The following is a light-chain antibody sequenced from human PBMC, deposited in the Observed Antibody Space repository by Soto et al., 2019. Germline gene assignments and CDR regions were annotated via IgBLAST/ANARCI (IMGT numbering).Light chain of an antibody. CDR1: QSIYTY. J-gene: IGKJ4*01. Sequence: DVQMTQSPSSLSTSVEERVTITCRASQSIYTYLHWYRQRPGSAPNLLVFAASALHSGVPSRFSGSGSGTNFTLTISNLQSEDFATYYCQQSYSPPVTFGGGTKVVIK. CDR3: QQSYSPPVT. CDR2: AAS. V-gene: IGKV1-39*01.